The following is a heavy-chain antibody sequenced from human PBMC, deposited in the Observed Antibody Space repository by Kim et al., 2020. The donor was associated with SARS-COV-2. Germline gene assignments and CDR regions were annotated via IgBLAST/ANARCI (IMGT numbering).Heavy chain of an antibody. CDR2: INPDGSDK. V-gene: IGHV3-7*01. J-gene: IGHJ4*02. CDR1: GFTFSSQW. Sequence: GGSLRLSCAASGFTFSSQWMSWVRQAPGKGLEWVANINPDGSDKSYVDSLKGRFTISRDNGKNALYLQMDSLRAEDTAVYYCARAEIWGQGILVTVSS. CDR3: ARAEI.